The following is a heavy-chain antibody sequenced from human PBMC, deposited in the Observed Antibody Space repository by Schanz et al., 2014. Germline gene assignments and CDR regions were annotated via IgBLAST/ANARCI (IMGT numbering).Heavy chain of an antibody. CDR2: VHSSGST. J-gene: IGHJ5*02. V-gene: IGHV4-59*08. CDR3: ARHLPGGYNNHGWFDP. CDR1: GGSIRGYY. D-gene: IGHD4-4*01. Sequence: QVQLQESGPGLVKPSETLSLTCTVSGGSIRGYYCSWIRQPPGKGLEWIGYVHSSGSTNYNSSPKSRVTISVDAPKTQSSQKLSSVTAADTAVYYCARHLPGGYNNHGWFDPWGQGTLVTVSS.